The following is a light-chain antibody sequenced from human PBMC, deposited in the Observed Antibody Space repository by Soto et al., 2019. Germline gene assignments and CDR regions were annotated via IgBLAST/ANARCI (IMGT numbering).Light chain of an antibody. V-gene: IGLV2-11*01. CDR1: SSDVGGYNY. J-gene: IGLJ2*01. Sequence: QSALTQPRSVSGSPGQSVTISCTGTSSDVGGYNYVSWYQHHPGKVPKLMIYDVIKRPSGVPDRFSGSKSVVTASLTISGLQPEDEAHYYCCSYAGSYTLVFGGGTKVTVL. CDR2: DVI. CDR3: CSYAGSYTLV.